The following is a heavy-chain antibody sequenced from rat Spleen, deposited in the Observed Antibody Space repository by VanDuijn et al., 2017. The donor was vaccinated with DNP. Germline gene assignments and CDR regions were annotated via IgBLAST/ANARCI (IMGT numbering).Heavy chain of an antibody. V-gene: IGHV5-22*01. D-gene: IGHD1-12*01. CDR1: GFTFSDYY. CDR2: IRYDGGTT. CDR3: ARQATEIVMPLDY. Sequence: EVQLVESGGGLVQPGRSLKLFCAASGFTFSDYYMAWVRQAPTKGLEWVAYIRYDGGTTKYGDSVKGRFTISRDIAKSTLYLQMDSLRSEDTATYYCARQATEIVMPLDYWGQGVMVTVSS. J-gene: IGHJ2*01.